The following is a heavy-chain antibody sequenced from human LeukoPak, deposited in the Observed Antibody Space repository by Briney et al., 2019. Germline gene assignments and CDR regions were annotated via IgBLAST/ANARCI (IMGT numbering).Heavy chain of an antibody. CDR2: IYSGGST. D-gene: IGHD5-24*01. CDR1: VFTVSSNY. J-gene: IGHJ4*02. V-gene: IGHV3-53*01. CDR3: ARGWLQGGFDY. Sequence: GWSLRLSCAASVFTVSSNYMSWVRQAPGKGLEWVSVIYSGGSTYYADSVKGRFTISRDNSKNTLYLQMNSLRAEDTAVYYCARGWLQGGFDYWGQGTLVTVSS.